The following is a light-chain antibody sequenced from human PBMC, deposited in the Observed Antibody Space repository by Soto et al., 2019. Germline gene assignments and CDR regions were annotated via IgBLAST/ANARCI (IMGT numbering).Light chain of an antibody. CDR1: QSVRNY. CDR2: YAS. J-gene: IGKJ4*01. CDR3: QQRSNWPPPLT. V-gene: IGKV3-11*01. Sequence: EIVMTQSPATLSLSPGETATLSCRTSQSVRNYLAWYQQRPGQSPRLLIYYASNRATGIPARFSGSGSGTDFTLTISSLEPEDFAVYYCQQRSNWPPPLTFGGGTKVDIK.